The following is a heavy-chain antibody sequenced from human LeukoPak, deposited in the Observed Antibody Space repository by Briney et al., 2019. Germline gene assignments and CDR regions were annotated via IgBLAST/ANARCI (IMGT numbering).Heavy chain of an antibody. CDR2: VYTSGST. J-gene: IGHJ3*02. Sequence: PSETLSLTCSVSGGSICGYYWTWIRQPAGKGLEWIGRVYTSGSTHYNPSLKTRLTMSVDTSKYQFSLKLSSVTAADTAVYYCARLITGTTTAFDIWGQGTMVTVSS. CDR3: ARLITGTTTAFDI. D-gene: IGHD1-7*01. V-gene: IGHV4-4*07. CDR1: GGSICGYY.